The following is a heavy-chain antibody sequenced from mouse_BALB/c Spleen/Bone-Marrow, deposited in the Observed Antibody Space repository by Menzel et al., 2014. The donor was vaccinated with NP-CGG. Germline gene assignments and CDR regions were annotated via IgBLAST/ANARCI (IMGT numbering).Heavy chain of an antibody. CDR1: GYTFTSYW. V-gene: IGHV1-7*01. CDR2: INPSTGYT. D-gene: IGHD4-1*01. J-gene: IGHJ3*01. Sequence: VQLQQSGAELAKPGASVKMSCKASGYTFTSYWMHRVKQRPGQGLEWIGYINPSTGYTEYNQKFKDKATLTADKSSSTAYMQLSSLTSEDSAVYYCARSAPWDGFAYWGQGTLVTVSA. CDR3: ARSAPWDGFAY.